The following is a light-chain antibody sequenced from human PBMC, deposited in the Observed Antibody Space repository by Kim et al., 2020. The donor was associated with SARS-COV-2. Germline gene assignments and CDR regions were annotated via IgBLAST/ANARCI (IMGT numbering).Light chain of an antibody. Sequence: QSFTISCTGTSSDVGSYNLVSWYQQHPGKAPKLMIYEVSKRPSGVSNRFSGSKSGNTASLTISGLQAEDEADYYCCSYAGSSTFVVFGGGTQLTVL. V-gene: IGLV2-23*02. J-gene: IGLJ2*01. CDR1: SSDVGSYNL. CDR3: CSYAGSSTFVV. CDR2: EVS.